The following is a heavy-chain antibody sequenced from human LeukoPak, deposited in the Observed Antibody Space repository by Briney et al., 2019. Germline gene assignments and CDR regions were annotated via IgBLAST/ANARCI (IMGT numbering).Heavy chain of an antibody. CDR1: GFTFDDYA. J-gene: IGHJ5*02. CDR2: ISWNSGSI. D-gene: IGHD2-2*01. Sequence: LSGRSLRLSCAASGFTFDDYAMNWVRQAPGKGLEWVSGISWNSGSIGYADSVKGRFTISRDNAKNSLYLQMNSLRAEDTALYYCAKAGTLGYCSSTSCPFDPWGQGTLVTVSS. V-gene: IGHV3-9*01. CDR3: AKAGTLGYCSSTSCPFDP.